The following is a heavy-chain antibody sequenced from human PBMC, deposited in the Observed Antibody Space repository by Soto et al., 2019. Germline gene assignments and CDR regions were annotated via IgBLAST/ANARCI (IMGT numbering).Heavy chain of an antibody. Sequence: QVQHVQSGAEVKKPGDSVKVSCKASGYSFTGHYMHWVRRAPGRSPEWMGWVNLNTGGSDYAQEFQGRVTMTTATSIRTVYVEVTGLKFDDTAIYYCARDPSSSLGRVYGMDVWGQGTAVTVSS. CDR2: VNLNTGGS. CDR3: ARDPSSSLGRVYGMDV. CDR1: GYSFTGHY. V-gene: IGHV1-2*02. D-gene: IGHD6-6*01. J-gene: IGHJ6*02.